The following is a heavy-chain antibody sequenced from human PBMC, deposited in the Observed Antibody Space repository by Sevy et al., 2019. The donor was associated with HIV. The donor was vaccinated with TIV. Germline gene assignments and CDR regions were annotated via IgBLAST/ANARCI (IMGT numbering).Heavy chain of an antibody. CDR1: GFPFSNYW. CDR3: ARGPNYGDRTDYFEY. J-gene: IGHJ4*02. V-gene: IGHV3-7*01. Sequence: GGSLRLSCAVSGFPFSNYWMSWVRQAPGKGLEWVANIKQDESEIYNVDSVKGRFTISRDNAKNSMSLQMNSLGAEDTAVYYCARGPNYGDRTDYFEYWGQGILVTVSS. CDR2: IKQDESEI. D-gene: IGHD4-17*01.